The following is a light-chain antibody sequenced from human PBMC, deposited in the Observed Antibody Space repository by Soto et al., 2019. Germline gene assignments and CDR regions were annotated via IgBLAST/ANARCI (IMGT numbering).Light chain of an antibody. CDR1: SPKTGSNY. V-gene: IGLV1-47*01. Sequence: QSVLTQPPSASGTPGQRVTTPCPGSSPKTGSNYVYWYQQLPGTAPKLLIYRNNQRPSGVPDRFSGSKSGTSASLAISGLRSEDEADYYCAAWDDSLSGRRVFGGGTKLTVL. J-gene: IGLJ2*01. CDR2: RNN. CDR3: AAWDDSLSGRRV.